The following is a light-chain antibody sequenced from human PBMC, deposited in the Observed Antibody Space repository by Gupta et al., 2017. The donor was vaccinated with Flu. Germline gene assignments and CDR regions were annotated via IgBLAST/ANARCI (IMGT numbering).Light chain of an antibody. CDR2: RDN. CDR3: ATWDDRLNRFV. Sequence: QSVLTQPPSASGTPGQRVTISCSGSRSNIETNGVNWYLQIPGAAPKLLTYRDNRRPSGVPDRISGSKSGTSASLAIGGLRAEDEADYYCATWDDRLNRFVFGPGTKVTVL. V-gene: IGLV1-44*01. J-gene: IGLJ1*01. CDR1: RSNIETNG.